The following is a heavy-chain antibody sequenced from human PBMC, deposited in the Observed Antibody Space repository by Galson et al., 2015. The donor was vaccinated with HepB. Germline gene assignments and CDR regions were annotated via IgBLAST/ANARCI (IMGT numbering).Heavy chain of an antibody. J-gene: IGHJ4*02. CDR3: ARAGERGNIAARPIDY. V-gene: IGHV1-18*01. Sequence: SVKVSCKASDYTFTSYGISWVRQAPGQGLEWMGWISAYNGNTNYAQKLQGRVTMTTDTSTSTAYMELRSLRSDDTAVYYCARAGERGNIAARPIDYWGQGTLVTVSS. D-gene: IGHD6-6*01. CDR2: ISAYNGNT. CDR1: DYTFTSYG.